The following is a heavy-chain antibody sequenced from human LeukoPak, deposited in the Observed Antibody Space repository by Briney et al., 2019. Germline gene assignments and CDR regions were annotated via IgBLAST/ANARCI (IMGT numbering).Heavy chain of an antibody. CDR1: GGTFSSYA. V-gene: IGHV1-2*02. CDR2: IGPNNGVT. D-gene: IGHD3-3*01. Sequence: ASVKVSCKASGGTFSSYAISWVRQAPGQGLEWIGWIGPNNGVTNYAQKFQGKVTMTRDTSINTAYMELSSLRSDDTAVYYCARDIRTRVESFDYWGQGTLVTVSS. J-gene: IGHJ4*02. CDR3: ARDIRTRVESFDY.